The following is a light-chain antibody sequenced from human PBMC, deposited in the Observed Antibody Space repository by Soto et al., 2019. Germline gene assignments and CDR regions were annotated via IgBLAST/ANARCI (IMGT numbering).Light chain of an antibody. Sequence: QSVLTQPASVSASPGQSITISCTGTSSDVGGYDLVSWYQQRPGKAPKLMIYEGNKRPSGVSNRFSGSKSGNTASLTISGLQAEDDADYYCCSYTSSTTPLFGGGTKLTVL. V-gene: IGLV2-14*02. J-gene: IGLJ2*01. CDR1: SSDVGGYDL. CDR3: CSYTSSTTPL. CDR2: EGN.